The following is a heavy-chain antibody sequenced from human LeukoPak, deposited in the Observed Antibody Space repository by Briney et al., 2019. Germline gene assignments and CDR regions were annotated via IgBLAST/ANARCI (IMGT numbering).Heavy chain of an antibody. V-gene: IGHV3-23*01. J-gene: IGHJ6*03. D-gene: IGHD4-17*01. CDR3: AKDPGDGDYFFFYYMDF. Sequence: GGSLRLSCAASGVTFSAYAMNWVRQAPGEGLEWLSAMTGISGSTYYADSVKGRFTISRDTSKNTLYLEMNSLRVEDTAIYYCAKDPGDGDYFFFYYMDFWGKGTTLTVSS. CDR1: GVTFSAYA. CDR2: MTGISGST.